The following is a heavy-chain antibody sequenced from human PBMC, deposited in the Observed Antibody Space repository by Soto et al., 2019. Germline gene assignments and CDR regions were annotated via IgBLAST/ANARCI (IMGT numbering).Heavy chain of an antibody. CDR1: GFTFSSYS. J-gene: IGHJ3*02. D-gene: IGHD6-13*01. CDR3: ARDLEAAAGAFDI. Sequence: GGSLRLSCASSGFTFSSYSMNWVRQAPGKGLEWVSSISSSSSYIYYADSVKGRFTISRDNAKNSLYLQMNSLRAEDTAVYYCARDLEAAAGAFDIWGQGTMVTVSS. CDR2: ISSSSSYI. V-gene: IGHV3-21*01.